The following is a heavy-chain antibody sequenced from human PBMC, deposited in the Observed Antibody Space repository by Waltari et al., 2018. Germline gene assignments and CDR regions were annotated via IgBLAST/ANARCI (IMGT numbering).Heavy chain of an antibody. V-gene: IGHV4-34*01. D-gene: IGHD4-17*01. Sequence: QVQLQQWGAGLLKPSETLSLTCAVYGGSFSGYYCSWLRQPPGKGLEWIGETNHSGSTNYNPSLKSRVTISVDTSKNQFSLKLSSVTAADTAVYYCARERRNGDRSFDYWGQGTLVTVSS. CDR1: GGSFSGYY. CDR3: ARERRNGDRSFDY. CDR2: TNHSGST. J-gene: IGHJ4*02.